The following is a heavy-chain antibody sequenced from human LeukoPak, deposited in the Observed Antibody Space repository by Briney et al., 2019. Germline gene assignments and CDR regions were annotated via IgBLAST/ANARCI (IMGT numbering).Heavy chain of an antibody. J-gene: IGHJ4*02. CDR2: IDPDGNT. V-gene: IGHV3-74*01. CDR3: VRDGRGDYPKFDL. Sequence: PGGSLRLSCAASGFTLSNSWMHWVRQAPGKGLVWVSRIDPDGNTDYADSAKGRFTISRDNARSTLILEMNSLTAEDTAVYYCVRDGRGDYPKFDLWGQGALVTVSS. D-gene: IGHD4-17*01. CDR1: GFTLSNSW.